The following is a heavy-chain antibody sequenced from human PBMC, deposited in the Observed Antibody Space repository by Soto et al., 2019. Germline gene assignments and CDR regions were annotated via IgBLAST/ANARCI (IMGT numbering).Heavy chain of an antibody. CDR2: IIPIFGTA. CDR3: ARDAGTGSSGYYLDDAFDI. Sequence: SVKVSCKASGGTFSSYAISWVRQAPGQGLEWMGGIIPIFGTANYAQKFQGRVTITADESTSTAYMELSSLRSEDTAVYYCARDAGTGSSGYYLDDAFDIWGQGTMVTVSS. J-gene: IGHJ3*02. V-gene: IGHV1-69*13. CDR1: GGTFSSYA. D-gene: IGHD3-22*01.